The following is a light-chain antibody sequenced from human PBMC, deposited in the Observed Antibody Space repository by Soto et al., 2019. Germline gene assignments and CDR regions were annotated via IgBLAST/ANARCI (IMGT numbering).Light chain of an antibody. CDR3: QQYVTAFRT. CDR1: QSISNH. V-gene: IGKV1-5*03. CDR2: KAS. Sequence: DIQMTQSPSSLSASVEDRVIITCRASQSISNHLNWYQQKPGKAPKLLIYKASTLQSGVPSRFSGSGSGTEFTLTISSLQPDDFATYYCQQYVTAFRTFGQGTKVDIK. J-gene: IGKJ1*01.